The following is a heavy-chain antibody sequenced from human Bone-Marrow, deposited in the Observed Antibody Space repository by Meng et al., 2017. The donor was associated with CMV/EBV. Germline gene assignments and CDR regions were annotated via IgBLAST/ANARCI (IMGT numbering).Heavy chain of an antibody. CDR2: VSPNNGST. J-gene: IGHJ4*02. Sequence: ASVKVSCKTSGYTFTDFHIRIHWVRQAPGQGLEWMGFVSPNNGSTFLAQKFQGRVTMTRDTAINTAYMELNSLRSDDTAVYFCARDQSGTYDYWGQGTLVTVSS. V-gene: IGHV1-2*02. CDR1: GYTFTDFH. D-gene: IGHD6-25*01. CDR3: ARDQSGTYDY.